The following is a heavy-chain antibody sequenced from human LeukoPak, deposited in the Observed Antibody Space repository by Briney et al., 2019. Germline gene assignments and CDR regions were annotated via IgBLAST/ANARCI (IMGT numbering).Heavy chain of an antibody. V-gene: IGHV4-39*01. D-gene: IGHD3-10*01. Sequence: PSETLSLTCTVSGGSISSSSYHWGWIRQPPGKGLEWIGQIYHSGGANYNPFLRSRVTISIDTSKNQLSLRLNSVTAADTAVYYCARHGSYCFDSWGQGTLVTVSS. CDR2: IYHSGGA. J-gene: IGHJ4*02. CDR3: ARHGSYCFDS. CDR1: GGSISSSSYH.